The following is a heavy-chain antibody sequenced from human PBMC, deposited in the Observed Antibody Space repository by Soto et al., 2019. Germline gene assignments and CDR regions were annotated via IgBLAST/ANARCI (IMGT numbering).Heavy chain of an antibody. D-gene: IGHD4-17*01. J-gene: IGHJ4*02. CDR2: IYSTGNT. CDR1: GVTVSNNY. CDR3: ARNVPVTTLGY. V-gene: IGHV3-66*01. Sequence: EVKLVESGGGLVQPGGSLRLSCAASGVTVSNNYMTWVRQAPGKGLELVSSIYSTGNTFYADSVKGRFTISRDNSKYTLYLQMNSLRVEDTAVYYCARNVPVTTLGYWGQGTLVTVSS.